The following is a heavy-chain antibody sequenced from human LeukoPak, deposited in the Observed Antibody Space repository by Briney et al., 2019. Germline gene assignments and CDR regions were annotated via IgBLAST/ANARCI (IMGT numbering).Heavy chain of an antibody. CDR2: IYHSGST. V-gene: IGHV4-4*02. CDR3: ASLGYSYGFDY. CDR1: GRSISSSNW. J-gene: IGHJ4*02. Sequence: KPSGTLSLTCAVSGRSISSSNWWRWVRPPPGKGLEWIGEIYHSGSTNYNPSLKSRVTISVDKSKNQFSLKLSSVTAADTAVYYFASLGYSYGFDYWGQGTLVTVSS. D-gene: IGHD5-18*01.